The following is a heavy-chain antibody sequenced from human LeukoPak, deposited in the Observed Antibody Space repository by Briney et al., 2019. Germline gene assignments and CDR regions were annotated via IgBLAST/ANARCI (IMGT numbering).Heavy chain of an antibody. CDR2: ISGSGDST. CDR1: GFTFRSYA. D-gene: IGHD4-17*01. CDR3: ANRNNADYGDIFDS. Sequence: GGALILSCAAPGFTFRSYAMSSGRQAPGKGLERVSAISGSGDSTFYTDSGKGRFTISRDNSKNMLYLQMNSLRAEDTAVSYCANRNNADYGDIFDSWGQGTLVTVSS. J-gene: IGHJ4*02. V-gene: IGHV3-23*01.